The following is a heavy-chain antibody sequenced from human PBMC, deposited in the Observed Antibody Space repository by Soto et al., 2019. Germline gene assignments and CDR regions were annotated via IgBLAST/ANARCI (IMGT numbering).Heavy chain of an antibody. V-gene: IGHV3-7*01. J-gene: IGHJ4*02. D-gene: IGHD3-10*01. CDR2: INGDGSEE. Sequence: EVQLVESGGVLVQPGGSLRVSCAASGFTFSTSWMNWVRQAPGKGLEWVANINGDGSEEYYVESVRGRFTISRDNVKNSLFLQMNSLRAGDTAVYYCTAGFPPDYWGQGTLVTVSS. CDR1: GFTFSTSW. CDR3: TAGFPPDY.